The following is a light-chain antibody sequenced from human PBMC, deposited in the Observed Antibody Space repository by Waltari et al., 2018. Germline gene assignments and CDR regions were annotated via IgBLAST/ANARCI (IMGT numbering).Light chain of an antibody. CDR1: NIESKS. CDR2: YDS. J-gene: IGLJ1*01. CDR3: QVWDANTDPGV. Sequence: SYVLTQPPSVSVAPGKTASITCGGNNIESKSVHWYQKKPGQAPILVISYDSARTSGIPERLSGSNSGNTATLTISRVEAGDEADYYCQVWDANTDPGVFGTGTEVTVL. V-gene: IGLV3-21*04.